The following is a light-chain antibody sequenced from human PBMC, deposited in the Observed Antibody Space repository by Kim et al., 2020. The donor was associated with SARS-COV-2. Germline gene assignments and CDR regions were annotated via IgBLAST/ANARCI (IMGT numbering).Light chain of an antibody. CDR3: QKSGHWPT. Sequence: IVMTQSPATLSLSPGDRATLSCRASQSVSSYLAWYQQKPGQAPRLLIFDASNRATGIPARFSGSGSGTDFTLTISSLEPEDFAVYYCQKSGHWPTFGGGTKVDIK. CDR2: DAS. J-gene: IGKJ4*02. V-gene: IGKV3-11*01. CDR1: QSVSSY.